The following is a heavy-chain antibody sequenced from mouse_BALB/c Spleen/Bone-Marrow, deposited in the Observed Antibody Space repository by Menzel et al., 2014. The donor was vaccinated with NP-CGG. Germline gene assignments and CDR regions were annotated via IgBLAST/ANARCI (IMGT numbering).Heavy chain of an antibody. Sequence: EVQLVESGGGFVQPGDSLRLSCATSGFTFSDFYMEWVRQPPGKRLEWIAASRNKAKHYTTEYSASVKGRFIVSRDTSQSILYLQMNALRAEDTAIYYCARDVGYGNYFVYWGQGTLVTVSA. CDR3: ARDVGYGNYFVY. D-gene: IGHD2-10*02. V-gene: IGHV7-1*02. J-gene: IGHJ3*01. CDR1: GFTFSDFY. CDR2: SRNKAKHYTT.